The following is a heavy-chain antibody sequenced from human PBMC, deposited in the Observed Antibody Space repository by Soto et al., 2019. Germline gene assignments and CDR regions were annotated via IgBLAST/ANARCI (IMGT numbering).Heavy chain of an antibody. D-gene: IGHD3-9*01. Sequence: PSETLSLTCTVSGGSVSSSSYYWGWVRQPPGKGLEWIGSVYYSGSTYYNPSLESRVTISVDKSKNQFSLKLMSLSAADTAVYYCGSLEGLATISYYFDYWGQGALVNVAS. V-gene: IGHV4-39*01. CDR3: GSLEGLATISYYFDY. CDR2: VYYSGST. J-gene: IGHJ4*02. CDR1: GGSVSSSSYY.